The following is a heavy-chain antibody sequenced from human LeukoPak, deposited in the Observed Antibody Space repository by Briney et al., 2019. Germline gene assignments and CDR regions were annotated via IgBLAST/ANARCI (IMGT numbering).Heavy chain of an antibody. Sequence: GASVKVSCKASGYTFTGYYTHWVRQAPGQGLEWMGWINPNSGGTNYAQKFQGRVTMTRDTSISTAYMELSRLRSDDTAVYYCARTLYYDILTGYVWGQGTLVTVSS. V-gene: IGHV1-2*02. CDR2: INPNSGGT. J-gene: IGHJ4*02. CDR3: ARTLYYDILTGYV. CDR1: GYTFTGYY. D-gene: IGHD3-9*01.